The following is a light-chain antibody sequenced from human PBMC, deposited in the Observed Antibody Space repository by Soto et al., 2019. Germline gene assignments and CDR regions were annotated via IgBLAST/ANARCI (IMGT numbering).Light chain of an antibody. J-gene: IGKJ1*01. Sequence: TQSPGTLSLSPGERPTLSSRASQSLSNNIYLAWYQQKPGKAPKLLIYAASSLQSGVPSRFSGSGSGTDFTLTISSLQPEDFATYYCQQSYSTPWTFGQGTKVDIK. CDR1: QSLSNNIY. CDR3: QQSYSTPWT. CDR2: AAS. V-gene: IGKV1-39*01.